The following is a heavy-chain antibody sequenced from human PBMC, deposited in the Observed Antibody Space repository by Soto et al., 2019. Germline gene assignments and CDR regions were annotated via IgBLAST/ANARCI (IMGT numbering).Heavy chain of an antibody. J-gene: IGHJ6*02. Sequence: EVQLVQSGPEVKKPGESLKISCKGSGYNFTNYWIGWVRQMPGKGLEWMGIIYPGDSDTRYSPSFQGQVTISADWSFSTAYLQWSSLKASDSAVYYCARRGWNTNYYLLDVWGQGTTVTVSS. D-gene: IGHD1-1*01. CDR1: GYNFTNYW. CDR3: ARRGWNTNYYLLDV. CDR2: IYPGDSDT. V-gene: IGHV5-51*01.